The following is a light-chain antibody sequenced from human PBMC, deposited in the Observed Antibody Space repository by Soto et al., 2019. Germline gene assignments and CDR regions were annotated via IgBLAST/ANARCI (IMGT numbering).Light chain of an antibody. V-gene: IGKV1-9*01. CDR2: SAS. CDR1: QGICKY. J-gene: IGKJ4*01. CDR3: QQLNTCRST. Sequence: QLTHPPSSLSAPVGCRVTITCRARQGICKYLARYQQKPGEAPKLLIFSASTLQRGVPSRFSGSGSGTDFTLTIRSLQAEDFATYYCQQLNTCRSTFGGGTKVDIK.